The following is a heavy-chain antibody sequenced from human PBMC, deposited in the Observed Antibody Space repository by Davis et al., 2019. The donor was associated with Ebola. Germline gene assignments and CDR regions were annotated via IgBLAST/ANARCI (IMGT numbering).Heavy chain of an antibody. CDR3: ARHPAAADNHWFDP. CDR1: GFSVTNYW. D-gene: IGHD6-13*01. CDR2: IYPGDSDT. Sequence: GESLKISCKGSGFSVTNYWIAWVRQMPGKGLEWMGIIYPGDSDTRYNPSFQGHVTLSVDKSISTAYLQWSSLEASDTAIYYCARHPAAADNHWFDPWGQGTLVTVSS. J-gene: IGHJ5*02. V-gene: IGHV5-51*01.